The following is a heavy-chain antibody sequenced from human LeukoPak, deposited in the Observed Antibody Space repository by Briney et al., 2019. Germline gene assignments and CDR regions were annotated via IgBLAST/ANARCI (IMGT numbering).Heavy chain of an antibody. CDR3: APTSEAYTSNWSV. CDR1: GYRFTDDY. J-gene: IGHJ4*02. CDR2: INPDTDFT. Sequence: ASVKLSCKTYGYRFTDDYIHWVRQAPGQGLKWMGWINPDTDFTNYAPKFRGRVIMTRDTSISTAYMEVRRLTFDDTAIYYCAPTSEAYTSNWSVWGQGTLVTVSP. D-gene: IGHD3-16*01. V-gene: IGHV1-2*02.